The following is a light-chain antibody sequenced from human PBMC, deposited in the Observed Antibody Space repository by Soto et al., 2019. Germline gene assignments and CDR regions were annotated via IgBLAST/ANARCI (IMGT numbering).Light chain of an antibody. Sequence: DIQMTQSPSSLSASVGDRVTITCRASQGISSYLAWYQQKLGKVPKLLISAASTLQSGVPSRFSGSGSGTDFTLNISSLQPEDVATYYCQKYSSVITFGHGTRLEIK. CDR3: QKYSSVIT. CDR2: AAS. V-gene: IGKV1-27*01. CDR1: QGISSY. J-gene: IGKJ5*01.